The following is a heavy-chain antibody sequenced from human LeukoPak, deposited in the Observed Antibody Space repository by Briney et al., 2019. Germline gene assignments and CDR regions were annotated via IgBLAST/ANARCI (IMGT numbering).Heavy chain of an antibody. Sequence: PSETLSLTCTVSGGSISSYYWSWIRQPPGKGLEWIGCIYYSGSTNYNPSLKSRLTISIDTSKNQFSLKLSSVTAADTAVYYCARDKGPTLEWYPFDYWGQGTLVTVSS. CDR1: GGSISSYY. CDR3: ARDKGPTLEWYPFDY. D-gene: IGHD3-3*01. CDR2: IYYSGST. J-gene: IGHJ4*02. V-gene: IGHV4-59*12.